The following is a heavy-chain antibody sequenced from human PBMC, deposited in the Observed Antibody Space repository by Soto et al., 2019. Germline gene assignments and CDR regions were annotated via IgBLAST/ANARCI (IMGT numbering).Heavy chain of an antibody. CDR3: ARSRYSSSWYRETRNNWLDP. D-gene: IGHD6-13*01. V-gene: IGHV1-8*01. CDR1: GYTFTSYD. Sequence: GASVKVSCKASGYTFTSYDINWVRQATGQGLEWMGWMNPNSGNTGYAQKFQGRVTMTRNTSISTAYMELSSLRSEDTAVYYCARSRYSSSWYRETRNNWLDPWGQGTLVTVSS. CDR2: MNPNSGNT. J-gene: IGHJ5*02.